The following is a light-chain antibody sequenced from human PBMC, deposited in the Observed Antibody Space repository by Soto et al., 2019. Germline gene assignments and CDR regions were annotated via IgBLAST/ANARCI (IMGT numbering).Light chain of an antibody. J-gene: IGKJ1*01. V-gene: IGKV4-1*01. Sequence: DIVMTQSPDSLAVSLGERATINCKSSQTALDSSNNKDYLTWYQQKPGQPPKLLFYWASTREFGVADRFSGSGSGTDFTLTISSLQAEDVALYYCQQYYSTPRTFGHGTAVEIK. CDR1: QTALDSSNNKDY. CDR2: WAS. CDR3: QQYYSTPRT.